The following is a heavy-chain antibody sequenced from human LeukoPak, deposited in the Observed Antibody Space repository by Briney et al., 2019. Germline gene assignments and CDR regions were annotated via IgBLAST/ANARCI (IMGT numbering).Heavy chain of an antibody. D-gene: IGHD3-10*01. Sequence: PGGSLRLSCAGYGFTFSSYGMNWVRQAPGKGLEWLSSISSSSSYIFYADSMKGRFTISRDNSKNTLYLQMNSLRAEDTAVYYCAKVFSGENDYWGQGTLVTVSS. CDR3: AKVFSGENDY. CDR2: ISSSSSYI. J-gene: IGHJ4*02. CDR1: GFTFSSYG. V-gene: IGHV3-21*01.